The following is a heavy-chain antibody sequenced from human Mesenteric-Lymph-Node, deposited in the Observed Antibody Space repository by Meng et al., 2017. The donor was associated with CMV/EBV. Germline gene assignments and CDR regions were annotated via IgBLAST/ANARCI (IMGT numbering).Heavy chain of an antibody. D-gene: IGHD2-2*01. CDR1: GFTFSSYW. V-gene: IGHV3-7*03. Sequence: GGSLRLSCAASGFTFSSYWMSWVRQAPGKGLEWVANIKQDGSEKYYVDSVKGRFTISRDNAKNSLYLQMNSLRAEDTALYYCVTSTTSFYLPFDYWGQGTLVTVSS. CDR3: VTSTTSFYLPFDY. J-gene: IGHJ4*02. CDR2: IKQDGSEK.